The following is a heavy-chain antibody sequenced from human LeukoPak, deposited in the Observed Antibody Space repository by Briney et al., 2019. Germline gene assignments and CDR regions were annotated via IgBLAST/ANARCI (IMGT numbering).Heavy chain of an antibody. CDR3: ARRPINCIITNCYVDY. Sequence: GASVKVSCKASGFIFTGYYMHWVRQAPGQGLEWMGCINANSGGTNYAQKFQGRVTMTRDTSISTAYMDLSRLRSDDTAVYYCARRPINCIITNCYVDYWGQGTLVTVSS. D-gene: IGHD2-2*01. CDR1: GFIFTGYY. J-gene: IGHJ4*02. CDR2: INANSGGT. V-gene: IGHV1-2*02.